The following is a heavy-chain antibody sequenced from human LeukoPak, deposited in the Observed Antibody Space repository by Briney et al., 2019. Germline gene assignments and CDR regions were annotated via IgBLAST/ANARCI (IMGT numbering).Heavy chain of an antibody. D-gene: IGHD5-18*01. CDR3: ARSLRGYSYGTGFDY. Sequence: SETLSLTCTVSGGSISSYYWSWIRKPPGKGLEWIGYIYTSGSTNYNPSLKSRVTISVDTSKNQFSLKLSSVTAADTAVYYCARSLRGYSYGTGFDYWGQGTLVTVSS. J-gene: IGHJ4*02. V-gene: IGHV4-4*09. CDR1: GGSISSYY. CDR2: IYTSGST.